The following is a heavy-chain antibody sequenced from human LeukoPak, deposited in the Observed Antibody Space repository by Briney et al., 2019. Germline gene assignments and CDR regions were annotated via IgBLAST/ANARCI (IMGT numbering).Heavy chain of an antibody. Sequence: PGGSLRLSCAASGFTVSSNSMTWVRQAPGKGLEWVSILYNGGGANYADSVKGRFTISRDNSRSTLFLQMNSLRAEDTAVYYCARRDTTGWYHHFDYWGQGTLVTVSS. CDR3: ARRDTTGWYHHFDY. CDR1: GFTVSSNS. D-gene: IGHD6-19*01. CDR2: LYNGGGA. J-gene: IGHJ4*02. V-gene: IGHV3-53*01.